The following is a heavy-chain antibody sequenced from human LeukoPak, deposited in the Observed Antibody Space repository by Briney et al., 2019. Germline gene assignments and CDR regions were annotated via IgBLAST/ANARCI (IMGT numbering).Heavy chain of an antibody. CDR1: GFTFSSYW. V-gene: IGHV3-74*01. D-gene: IGHD6-13*01. Sequence: GGSLRLSCADSGFTFSSYWMHWVRQAPGKGLVWVSHIDSDGSSTTYGDPAKGRFTISRDNAKNTLYLQMNSLRVEDTAVYYCARGTTAEAGIDYWGQGTLVTVSS. CDR2: IDSDGSST. J-gene: IGHJ4*02. CDR3: ARGTTAEAGIDY.